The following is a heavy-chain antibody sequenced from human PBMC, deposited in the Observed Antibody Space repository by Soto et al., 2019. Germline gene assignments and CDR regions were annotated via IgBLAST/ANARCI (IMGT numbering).Heavy chain of an antibody. D-gene: IGHD4-17*01. V-gene: IGHV3-11*01. J-gene: IGHJ4*02. Sequence: QVQLVECGGGLFKPGGSLRLSCATSGFIFSDYYMHWIRQAPGKGLEWISYISGNGRIIQYSDSAKGRFTISRDNAQNSLYLQMNSLRAEDTALYFCARDFDADSRTDFDYWGQGTLVTVSS. CDR3: ARDFDADSRTDFDY. CDR1: GFIFSDYY. CDR2: ISGNGRII.